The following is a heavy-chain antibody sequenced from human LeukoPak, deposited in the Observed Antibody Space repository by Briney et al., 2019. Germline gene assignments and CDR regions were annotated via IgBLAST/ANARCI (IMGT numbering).Heavy chain of an antibody. Sequence: ASVKVSCKASGYTFTSYDIHWVRQATGQGLDYMGWMNPNSGNTGYAQKFQGRVTMTRNTSISTAYMELSSLRSEDTAVYYCARSQHQLVRNDYWGQGTLVTVSS. CDR1: GYTFTSYD. CDR3: ARSQHQLVRNDY. D-gene: IGHD6-13*01. V-gene: IGHV1-8*01. CDR2: MNPNSGNT. J-gene: IGHJ4*02.